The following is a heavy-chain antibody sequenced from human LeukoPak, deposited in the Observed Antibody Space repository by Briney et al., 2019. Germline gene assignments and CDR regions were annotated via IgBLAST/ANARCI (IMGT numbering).Heavy chain of an antibody. Sequence: ASVKASCKASGYTFTSYDINWVRQATGQGLEWMGWMNPNSGNTGYAQKFQGRVTMTRNTSISTAYMELSSLRSEDTAVYYCARFPNYDFWSGYKTSYYGMDVWGQGTTVTVSS. D-gene: IGHD3-3*01. J-gene: IGHJ6*02. CDR3: ARFPNYDFWSGYKTSYYGMDV. CDR1: GYTFTSYD. V-gene: IGHV1-8*01. CDR2: MNPNSGNT.